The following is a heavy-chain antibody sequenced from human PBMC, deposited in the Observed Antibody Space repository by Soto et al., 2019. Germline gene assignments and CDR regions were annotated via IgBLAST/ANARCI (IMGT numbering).Heavy chain of an antibody. CDR2: IIPIFGTA. CDR1: GGTFSSYA. D-gene: IGHD2-21*02. Sequence: QVQLVQSGAEVKKPGSSVKVSCKASGGTFSSYAISWVRQAPGQGLEWMGGIIPIFGTANYAQKFQGRVTITADESTSTASMGLCSLRSEDTAVYYCALHPNWGGDCDAGAYDMDVWGQGTTVTF. V-gene: IGHV1-69*01. J-gene: IGHJ6*02. CDR3: ALHPNWGGDCDAGAYDMDV.